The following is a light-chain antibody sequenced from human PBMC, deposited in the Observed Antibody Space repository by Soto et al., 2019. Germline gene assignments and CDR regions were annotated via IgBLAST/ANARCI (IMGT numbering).Light chain of an antibody. CDR2: GAS. CDR1: QSVSTY. J-gene: IGKJ3*01. Sequence: EVVLTQCPATVSLSPGERATLSCRASQSVSTYLAWYQQKPGQPPRLLIYGASNRATGTPARFSGSGSGTDFTLTISSLEPEDFAVYYCHQRSNWPPFTFGPGTKVEIK. V-gene: IGKV3-11*01. CDR3: HQRSNWPPFT.